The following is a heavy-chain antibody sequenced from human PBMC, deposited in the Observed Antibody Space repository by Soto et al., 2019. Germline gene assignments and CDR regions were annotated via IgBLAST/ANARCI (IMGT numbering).Heavy chain of an antibody. CDR2: ISSTGNTI. D-gene: IGHD3-22*01. J-gene: IGHJ4*02. CDR3: AKMSSENYYDPVFS. V-gene: IGHV3-11*01. Sequence: QVQLVESGGGLVKTSGSLRIACAASGFTFSDYYMSWVRQAPGKGLGWVSYISSTGNTIYYADSVKGRFTISRDNANNAVYLQMNSLRAEDTALYFCAKMSSENYYDPVFSWGQGTLVTVSS. CDR1: GFTFSDYY.